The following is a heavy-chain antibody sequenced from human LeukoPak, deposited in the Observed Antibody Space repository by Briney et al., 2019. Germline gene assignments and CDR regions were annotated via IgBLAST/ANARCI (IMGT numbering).Heavy chain of an antibody. CDR2: ISSSSSYI. Sequence: GRSLRLSCAASGFSISTYAMHWVRQAPGKGLEWVSSISSSSSYIYYADSVKGRFTISRDNAKNSLYLQMNSLRAEDTALYYCARDLTYSSSPPGWYFDLWGRGALVTVSS. CDR3: ARDLTYSSSPPGWYFDL. D-gene: IGHD6-6*01. V-gene: IGHV3-21*01. CDR1: GFSISTYA. J-gene: IGHJ2*01.